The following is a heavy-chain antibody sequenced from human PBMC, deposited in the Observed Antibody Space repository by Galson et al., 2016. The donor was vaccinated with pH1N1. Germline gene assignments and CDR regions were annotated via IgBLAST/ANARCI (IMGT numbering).Heavy chain of an antibody. CDR3: AKYYYDSSGSGAIGTFDI. CDR2: IYPGDSDT. CDR1: GFSFTSYW. J-gene: IGHJ3*02. Sequence: QSGAEVKKPGESLKISCKGSGFSFTSYWIGWVRQMPGKGLEWMGVIYPGDSDTRYSPSFQGQVTISADKSISTAYLQWSSLKASDTAMYYCAKYYYDSSGSGAIGTFDIWGQGTMVT. D-gene: IGHD3-22*01. V-gene: IGHV5-51*01.